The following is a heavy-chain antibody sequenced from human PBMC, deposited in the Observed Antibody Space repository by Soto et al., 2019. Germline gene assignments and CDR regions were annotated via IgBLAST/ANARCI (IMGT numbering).Heavy chain of an antibody. CDR1: SDSISSYY. CDR3: ARAVGDPRYYLDD. Sequence: QVQLQESGPGLVRPSETLSLTCTVSSDSISSYYWIWIRQSPGTGLEWMGYTDYSGNTNYNPSLKSRVTISGDTSKNQFSLRLSSVTAADTAVYYCARAVGDPRYYLDDWGQGTLVTVAS. CDR2: TDYSGNT. D-gene: IGHD6-19*01. V-gene: IGHV4-59*08. J-gene: IGHJ4*02.